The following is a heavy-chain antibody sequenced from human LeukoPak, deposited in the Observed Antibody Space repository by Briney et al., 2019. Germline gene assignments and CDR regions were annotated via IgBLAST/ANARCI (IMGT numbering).Heavy chain of an antibody. D-gene: IGHD3-22*01. CDR3: TKGSYYDNSGRAYFDY. J-gene: IGHJ4*02. Sequence: GGSLRLSCAASGFTFSSYGMHWVRQAPGKGLEWVSVISASGATTDYADSVKGRFTISRDNSKNTLYLQMNSLRAEDTAVYYCTKGSYYDNSGRAYFDYWGQGTLVTVSS. CDR2: ISASGATT. V-gene: IGHV3-23*01. CDR1: GFTFSSYG.